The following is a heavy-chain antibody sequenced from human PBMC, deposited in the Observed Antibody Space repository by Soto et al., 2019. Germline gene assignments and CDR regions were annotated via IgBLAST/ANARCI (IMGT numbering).Heavy chain of an antibody. V-gene: IGHV1-3*01. Sequence: GASVKVSCKASGYTFTSYAMHWVRQAPGQRLEWMGWINAGNGNTKYSQKFQGRVTITRDTSASTAYMELSSLRSEDTAVYYCASQVRFLEWLSVLGYWGQGTLVTVTS. CDR1: GYTFTSYA. J-gene: IGHJ4*02. CDR3: ASQVRFLEWLSVLGY. CDR2: INAGNGNT. D-gene: IGHD3-3*01.